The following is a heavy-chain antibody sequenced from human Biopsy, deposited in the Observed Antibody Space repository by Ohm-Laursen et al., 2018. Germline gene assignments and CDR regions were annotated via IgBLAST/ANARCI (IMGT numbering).Heavy chain of an antibody. D-gene: IGHD1-14*01. CDR1: GITFNSDW. CDR2: INQHGSET. CDR3: ARGRSHLLPDHDWFDP. Sequence: SLRLSCAASGITFNSDWMTWVRQAPGKGLEWVANINQHGSETNYVDSVKGRFTSSRDNAKNSVYLQMNGLRVEDTAVYYCARGRSHLLPDHDWFDPWGQGTLVTVSS. J-gene: IGHJ5*02. V-gene: IGHV3-7*01.